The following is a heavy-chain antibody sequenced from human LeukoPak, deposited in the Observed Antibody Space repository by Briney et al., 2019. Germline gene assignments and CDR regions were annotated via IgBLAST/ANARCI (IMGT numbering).Heavy chain of an antibody. CDR3: ARGTHSSSPIPLDY. CDR2: IHYSGST. D-gene: IGHD6-6*01. Sequence: SETLSLTCTVSGGSISTHYWSWIRQTPGKGLEWIGYIHYSGSTNYNPSLNSRVTISVDTSKNQFSLKVNSVTAADTAVYYCARGTHSSSPIPLDYWGQGTLVTVSS. CDR1: GGSISTHY. J-gene: IGHJ4*02. V-gene: IGHV4-59*11.